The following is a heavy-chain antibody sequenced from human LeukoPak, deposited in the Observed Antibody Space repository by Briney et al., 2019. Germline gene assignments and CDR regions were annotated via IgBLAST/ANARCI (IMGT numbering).Heavy chain of an antibody. Sequence: GASVKVSCKASGYTFTSYGISWVRQAPGQGLEWMGWISAYNGNTNYAQKLQGRVTMTTDTSTSTAYMELRSLRSDDTAVYYCARVTYCSGGSCYSYYYYGMDVWGQGTTVTVSS. CDR2: ISAYNGNT. J-gene: IGHJ6*02. CDR3: ARVTYCSGGSCYSYYYYGMDV. D-gene: IGHD2-15*01. CDR1: GYTFTSYG. V-gene: IGHV1-18*01.